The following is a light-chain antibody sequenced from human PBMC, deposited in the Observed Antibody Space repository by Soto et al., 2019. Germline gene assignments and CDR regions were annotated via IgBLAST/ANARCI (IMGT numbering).Light chain of an antibody. J-gene: IGLJ2*01. V-gene: IGLV2-23*01. CDR3: CSYAGSVV. CDR1: SSDVGSYNL. CDR2: EGS. Sequence: QSAVTQPASVSGSPGPSITMSCTGTSSDVGSYNLVSWYQQHPGKAPKLMIYEGSKRPSGVSNRFSGSKSGNTASLTISGLQAEDDADYYCCSYAGSVVFGGGTKLTVL.